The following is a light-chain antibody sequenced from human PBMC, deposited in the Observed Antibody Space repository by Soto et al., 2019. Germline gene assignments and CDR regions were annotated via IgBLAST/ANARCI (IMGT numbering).Light chain of an antibody. V-gene: IGLV1-47*01. CDR2: NNS. Sequence: QSVLTQPPSASGTPGQRVTISCSGSNSNIGNNFVNWYQQVPGTAPKLLIYNNSQRPSGVPDRFSGSKSGTSASLAISGLRSEDEADYYCAAWDDSLSGPKFGGGTKLTVL. J-gene: IGLJ2*01. CDR3: AAWDDSLSGPK. CDR1: NSNIGNNF.